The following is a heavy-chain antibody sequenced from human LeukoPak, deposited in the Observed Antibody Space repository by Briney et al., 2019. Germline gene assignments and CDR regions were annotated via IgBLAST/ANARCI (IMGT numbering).Heavy chain of an antibody. Sequence: GGSLRLSCAASGFTFSSYAMHWVRQAPGKGLEWVAVISYDGSNKYYADSVKGRFTIPRDNSKNTLYLQMNSLRAEDTAVYYCARGPWWAAPGAFDIWGQGTMVTVSS. V-gene: IGHV3-30-3*01. J-gene: IGHJ3*02. CDR1: GFTFSSYA. CDR2: ISYDGSNK. D-gene: IGHD6-6*01. CDR3: ARGPWWAAPGAFDI.